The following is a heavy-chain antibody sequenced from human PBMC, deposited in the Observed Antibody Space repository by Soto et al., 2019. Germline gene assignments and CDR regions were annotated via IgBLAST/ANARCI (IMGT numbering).Heavy chain of an antibody. Sequence: GGSLRLSCVVSGFSFSSYAMTWVRQAPGKGLEWVSSISITGGTTYYADSVKGRFTVSRVNSKNTLYLQMNSLRAEDTAVYYCAKRLVTKYYFDYWGQGTLVTVSS. J-gene: IGHJ4*02. CDR3: AKRLVTKYYFDY. CDR2: ISITGGTT. CDR1: GFSFSSYA. V-gene: IGHV3-23*01. D-gene: IGHD2-21*01.